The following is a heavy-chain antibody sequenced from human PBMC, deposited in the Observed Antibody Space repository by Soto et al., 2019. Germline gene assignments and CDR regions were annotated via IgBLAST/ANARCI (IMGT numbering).Heavy chain of an antibody. CDR3: ARDVRQLDYYYYGMDV. V-gene: IGHV1-18*04. CDR1: GYTFTSYG. D-gene: IGHD6-13*01. Sequence: GASVKVSCKASGYTFTSYGISWVRQAPGQGLEWMGWISAYNGNTNYAQKLQGRVTMTTDTSTSTAYMELRSLRSDDTAVYYCARDVRQLDYYYYGMDVWGQGTTVTVSS. J-gene: IGHJ6*02. CDR2: ISAYNGNT.